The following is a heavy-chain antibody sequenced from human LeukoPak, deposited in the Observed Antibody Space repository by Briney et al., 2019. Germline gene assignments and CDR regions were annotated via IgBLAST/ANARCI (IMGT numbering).Heavy chain of an antibody. CDR1: GFTFSRHG. D-gene: IGHD2-8*02. V-gene: IGHV3-30*02. J-gene: IGHJ6*03. CDR2: IRYDGSDK. Sequence: PGGSLRLSCAASGFTFSRHGMHWVRQAPGKGLEWVAFIRYDGSDKYYADSAKGRFTISRDTSMNTLSLQMNSLRAEDTAIYYCAKGSFYCTGNTCPQYYYYMDVWGKGTTVTVSS. CDR3: AKGSFYCTGNTCPQYYYYMDV.